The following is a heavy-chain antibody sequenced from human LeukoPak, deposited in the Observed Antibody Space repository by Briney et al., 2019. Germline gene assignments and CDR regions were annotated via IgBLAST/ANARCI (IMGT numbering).Heavy chain of an antibody. Sequence: GGSLRLSCAASGFTFSSYAMSWVRQAPGKGLEWVAVISYDGSNKYYADSVKGRFTISRDNSKNTLYLQMNSLRAEDTAVYYCAREGTAVAGQYDYWGQGTLVTVSS. V-gene: IGHV3-30*19. D-gene: IGHD6-19*01. J-gene: IGHJ4*02. CDR3: AREGTAVAGQYDY. CDR1: GFTFSSYA. CDR2: ISYDGSNK.